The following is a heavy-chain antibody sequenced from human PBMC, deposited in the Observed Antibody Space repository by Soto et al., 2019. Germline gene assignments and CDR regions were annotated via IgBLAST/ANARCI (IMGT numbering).Heavy chain of an antibody. J-gene: IGHJ4*02. CDR1: GFTFSGSA. V-gene: IGHV3-73*01. D-gene: IGHD3-9*01. CDR2: IRSKANSYAT. CDR3: TTPYYDILGSDY. Sequence: LRLSCAASGFTFSGSAMHWVRQASGKGLEWVGRIRSKANSYATAYAASVKGRFTISRDDSKNTAYLQMNSLKTEDTAVYYCTTPYYDILGSDYWGQGTLVTVSS.